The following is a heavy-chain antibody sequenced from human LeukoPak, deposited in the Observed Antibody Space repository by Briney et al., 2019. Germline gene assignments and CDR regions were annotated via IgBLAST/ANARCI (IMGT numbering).Heavy chain of an antibody. J-gene: IGHJ4*02. D-gene: IGHD3-10*01. Sequence: ASVKVSCKVSGYTLTELSMHWVRQAPGKGLEWMGGFDPEDGETIYAQKFQGRVTMTEDTSTDTAHMELSSLRSEDTAVYYCATDVYGSEPFDYWGQGTLVTVSS. CDR2: FDPEDGET. CDR1: GYTLTELS. V-gene: IGHV1-24*01. CDR3: ATDVYGSEPFDY.